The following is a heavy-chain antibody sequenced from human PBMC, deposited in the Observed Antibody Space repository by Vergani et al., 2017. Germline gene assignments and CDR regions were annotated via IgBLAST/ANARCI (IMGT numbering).Heavy chain of an antibody. D-gene: IGHD5-24*01. V-gene: IGHV3-30*02. J-gene: IGHJ4*02. Sequence: QVQLVESGGGVVQPGGSMRLSCAASGFTLSSYGMHWVPQAPGTGLVWVAFIRYDGSNNYYADSVKGRFTITRDNSKNTLYLQMNSLRAEDTAVYYCAKDSRDGYKKGGFDYWGQGTLVTVSS. CDR1: GFTLSSYG. CDR2: IRYDGSNN. CDR3: AKDSRDGYKKGGFDY.